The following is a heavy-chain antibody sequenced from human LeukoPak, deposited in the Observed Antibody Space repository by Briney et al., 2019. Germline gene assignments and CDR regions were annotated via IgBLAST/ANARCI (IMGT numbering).Heavy chain of an antibody. CDR3: ARVADYGGNLDAFDI. CDR1: GGSFSGYY. CDR2: IYYSGST. V-gene: IGHV4-59*01. J-gene: IGHJ3*02. D-gene: IGHD4-23*01. Sequence: PSETLSLTCAVYGGSFSGYYWSWIRQPPGKGLEWIGYIYYSGSTNYNPSLKSRVTISVDTSKNQFSLKLSSVTAADTAVYYCARVADYGGNLDAFDIWGQGTMVTVSS.